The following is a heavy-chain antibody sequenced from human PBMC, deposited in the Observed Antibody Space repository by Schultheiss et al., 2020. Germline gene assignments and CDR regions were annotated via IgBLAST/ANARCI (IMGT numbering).Heavy chain of an antibody. CDR3: ARRYSSGWGPHY. CDR2: INHSGNT. J-gene: IGHJ4*02. D-gene: IGHD6-19*01. V-gene: IGHV4-34*01. Sequence: SQTLSLTCAVYGGSFSNYYWSWIRQPPGKGLEWIGEINHSGNTNYNPSLKSRVTISVDTSKNQFSLKLSSVTAADTAVYYCARRYSSGWGPHYWGQGTLVTVSS. CDR1: GGSFSNYY.